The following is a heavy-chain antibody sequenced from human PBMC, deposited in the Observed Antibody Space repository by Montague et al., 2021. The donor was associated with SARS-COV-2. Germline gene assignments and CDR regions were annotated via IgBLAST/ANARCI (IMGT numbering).Heavy chain of an antibody. V-gene: IGHV4-59*11. CDR2: IYYSGGI. J-gene: IGHJ5*02. CDR1: GGSMSDHH. CDR3: ARAVSVRRAVNWFDP. Sequence: SETLSLTCTVSGGSMSDHHWAWIRQPPGKGLEWLAYIYYSGGINSNASXXSRVTMSVDTSKNQFSLKLTSVTAADTAVYYCARAVSVRRAVNWFDPWGQGTLVTVSS. D-gene: IGHD3-10*01.